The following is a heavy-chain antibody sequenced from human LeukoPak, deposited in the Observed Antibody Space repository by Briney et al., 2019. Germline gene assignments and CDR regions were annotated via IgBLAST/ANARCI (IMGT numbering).Heavy chain of an antibody. CDR3: AREAAVETH. CDR1: GGSISNYY. J-gene: IGHJ4*02. V-gene: IGHV3-11*06. D-gene: IGHD5-24*01. CDR2: ISSGSTYI. Sequence: LSLTCTVSGGSISNYYWSWIRQPPGKGLEWVSYISSGSTYIYYADSVKDRFTISRDNAKNSLYLQMNNLRVEDTAVYYCAREAAVETHWGQGTLVTVSS.